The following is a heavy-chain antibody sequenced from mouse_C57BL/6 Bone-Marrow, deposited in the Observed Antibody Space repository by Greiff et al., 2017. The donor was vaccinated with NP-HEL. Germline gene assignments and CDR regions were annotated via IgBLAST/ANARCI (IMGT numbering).Heavy chain of an antibody. Sequence: EVNVVESGGGLVKPGGSLKLSCAASGFTFSDYGMHWVRQAPEKGLEWVAYISSGSSTIYYADTVKGRFTISRDNAKNTLFLQMTSLRSEDTAMYYCRTVVATGAMDYWGQGTSVTVSS. V-gene: IGHV5-17*01. J-gene: IGHJ4*01. D-gene: IGHD1-1*01. CDR3: RTVVATGAMDY. CDR1: GFTFSDYG. CDR2: ISSGSSTI.